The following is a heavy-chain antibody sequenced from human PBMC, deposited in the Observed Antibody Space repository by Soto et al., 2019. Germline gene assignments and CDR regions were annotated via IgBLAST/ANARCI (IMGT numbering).Heavy chain of an antibody. CDR1: GFTFSHCG. CDR2: IKYDGSNG. Sequence: GSLRLSCAASGFTFSHCGFHWVRQAPGEGLEWVTFIKYDGSNGYYADSVKGRFTISRDNSKNTLYLQMNSLRAEDTAVYYCARDEGAPRTYYFNYWGQGTLVTVSS. V-gene: IGHV3-30*02. J-gene: IGHJ4*02. CDR3: ARDEGAPRTYYFNY.